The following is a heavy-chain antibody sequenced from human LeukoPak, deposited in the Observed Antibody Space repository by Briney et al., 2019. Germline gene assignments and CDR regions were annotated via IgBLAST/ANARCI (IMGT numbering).Heavy chain of an antibody. CDR2: IKSDGSST. Sequence: PGGSLRLSCAASGFTFSRYWMHWVRQAPGKGLVWVSCIKSDGSSTSIADSAKGRFTISRDNAKNTVYLQMNSLRAEDTAVYYCVRDNMSYNLDYWVQGTLVTVSS. CDR3: VRDNMSYNLDY. CDR1: GFTFSRYW. J-gene: IGHJ4*02. V-gene: IGHV3-74*01. D-gene: IGHD1-26*01.